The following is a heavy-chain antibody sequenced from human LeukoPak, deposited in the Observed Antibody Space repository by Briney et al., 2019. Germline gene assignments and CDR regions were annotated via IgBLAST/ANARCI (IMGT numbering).Heavy chain of an antibody. CDR1: GCTFTSYY. Sequence: ASVKVSCKASGCTFTSYYMHWVRQAPGQGLEWMGIINPSGGSTSYAQKFQGRVTMTRDTSTSTVYMELSSLRSEDTAVYYCARDGTMVRGVIIGVSAFDIWGQGTMVTVSS. CDR3: ARDGTMVRGVIIGVSAFDI. V-gene: IGHV1-46*01. J-gene: IGHJ3*02. CDR2: INPSGGST. D-gene: IGHD3-10*01.